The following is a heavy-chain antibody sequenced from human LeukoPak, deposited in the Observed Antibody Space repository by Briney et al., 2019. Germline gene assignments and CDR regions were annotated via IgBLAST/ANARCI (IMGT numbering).Heavy chain of an antibody. CDR3: ARLGIAAAENYFDY. D-gene: IGHD6-13*01. CDR2: ISAYNGNT. J-gene: IGHJ4*02. Sequence: GASVKVSCKASGYTFTSYGISWVRQAPGQGLEWMGWISAYNGNTNYAQKLQGRVTMTTDTSTSTAYKELRSLRSDDTAVYYCARLGIAAAENYFDYWGQGTLVTVSS. V-gene: IGHV1-18*04. CDR1: GYTFTSYG.